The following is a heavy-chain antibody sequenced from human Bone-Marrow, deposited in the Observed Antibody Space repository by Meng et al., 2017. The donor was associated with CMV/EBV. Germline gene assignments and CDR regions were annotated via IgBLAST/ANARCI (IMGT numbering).Heavy chain of an antibody. CDR3: ARSLEVSAVVYYYYGLDF. J-gene: IGHJ6*02. CDR1: AGTLSKHA. D-gene: IGHD2-21*01. Sequence: KISCKVSAGTLSKHAMSWVRHAPGQGLEWMGGIIPMFGPARYIEKFQGRVTITADEYTGTVYLELRSLRYEDTAVYYCARSLEVSAVVYYYYGLDFWGLGTTVTVSS. CDR2: IIPMFGPA. V-gene: IGHV1-69*01.